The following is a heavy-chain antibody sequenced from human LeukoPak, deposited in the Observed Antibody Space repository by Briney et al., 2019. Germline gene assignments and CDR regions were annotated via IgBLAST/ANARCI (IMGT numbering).Heavy chain of an antibody. J-gene: IGHJ6*03. Sequence: KLGESLKISCKGSGYCFTSYWIGWVRQMRGKGLEWIGIIYPGDSDTRYSPSFQGQVTISADKSISTAYLQWSSLKASDTAMYYCARLWFGELSSYYYMDVWGKGTTVTVSS. V-gene: IGHV5-51*01. CDR1: GYCFTSYW. CDR3: ARLWFGELSSYYYMDV. D-gene: IGHD3-10*01. CDR2: IYPGDSDT.